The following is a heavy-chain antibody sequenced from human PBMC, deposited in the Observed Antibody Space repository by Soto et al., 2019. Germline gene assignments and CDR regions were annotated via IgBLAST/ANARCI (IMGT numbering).Heavy chain of an antibody. V-gene: IGHV3-74*01. CDR3: ARDEEDIVVVPAFYGMDV. J-gene: IGHJ6*02. Sequence: GGSLRLSCAASGFTFSSYWMHWVRQAPGKGLVWVSRINSDGSSTSYADSVKGRFTISRDNAKNTLYLQMSSLRAEDTAVYYCARDEEDIVVVPAFYGMDVWGQGTTVTVSS. CDR2: INSDGSST. D-gene: IGHD2-2*01. CDR1: GFTFSSYW.